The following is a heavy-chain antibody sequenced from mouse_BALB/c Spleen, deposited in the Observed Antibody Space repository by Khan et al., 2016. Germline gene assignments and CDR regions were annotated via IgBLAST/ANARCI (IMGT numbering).Heavy chain of an antibody. D-gene: IGHD1-3*01. V-gene: IGHV2-9*02. CDR1: GFSLTSYG. J-gene: IGHJ2*01. CDR2: IWAGGST. CDR3: ARLEDI. Sequence: QVQLKESGPGLVAPSQSLSFTCTVSGFSLTSYGVHWVRQPPGKGLEWLGVIWAGGSTNYNSALLYRLSISKDNSKSHVSLKMNSLQTDDSARSYCARLEDIWGQGTTLTVSS.